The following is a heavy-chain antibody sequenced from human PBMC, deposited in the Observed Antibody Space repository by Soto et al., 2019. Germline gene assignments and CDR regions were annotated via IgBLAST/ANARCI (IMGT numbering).Heavy chain of an antibody. D-gene: IGHD6-13*01. J-gene: IGHJ4*02. V-gene: IGHV3-23*01. CDR2: ISGSGGST. CDR1: GFTFSSYA. CDR3: AKASLSRGVSSWYPHLYYFDY. Sequence: PGGSLRLSCAASGFTFSSYAMSWVRQAPGKGLEWVSAISGSGGSTYYADSVKGRFTISRDNSKNTLYLQMNSLRAEDTAVYYCAKASLSRGVSSWYPHLYYFDYWGQGTLVPVSS.